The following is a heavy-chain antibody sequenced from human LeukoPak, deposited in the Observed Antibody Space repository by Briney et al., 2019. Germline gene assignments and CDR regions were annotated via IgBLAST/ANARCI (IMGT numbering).Heavy chain of an antibody. Sequence: GGSLRLSCAASGFTFSSYGMSWVRQAPGKGLEWVSAISGSGGSTYYADSVKGRFTISRDNSKNTLYLQMNSLRAEDTAVYYCARGYCSSTSCYTGYYYYMDVWGKGTTVTVSS. D-gene: IGHD2-2*02. CDR1: GFTFSSYG. CDR2: ISGSGGST. CDR3: ARGYCSSTSCYTGYYYYMDV. V-gene: IGHV3-23*01. J-gene: IGHJ6*03.